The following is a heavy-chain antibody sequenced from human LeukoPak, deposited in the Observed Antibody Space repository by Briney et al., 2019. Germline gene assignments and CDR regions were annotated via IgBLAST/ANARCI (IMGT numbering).Heavy chain of an antibody. Sequence: PGGSLRLSCAASGFTFSSYSMNWVRQAPGKGLEWVSGISGSGDSTYYADSVKGRFTISRDNSKNTVYLQMNSLRAEDTAVYYCAKGSSGWYGYFEYWGQGTLVTVSS. CDR2: ISGSGDST. V-gene: IGHV3-23*01. J-gene: IGHJ4*02. CDR1: GFTFSSYS. CDR3: AKGSSGWYGYFEY. D-gene: IGHD6-19*01.